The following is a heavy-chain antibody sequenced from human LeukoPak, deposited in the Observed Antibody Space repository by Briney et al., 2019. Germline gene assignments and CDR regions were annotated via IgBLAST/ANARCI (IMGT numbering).Heavy chain of an antibody. CDR3: ARDQKTTVVRSDY. CDR2: ISSSSSTI. D-gene: IGHD4-23*01. Sequence: GGSLRLSCAASGFTFRSYAMSWVRQAPGKGLEWVSYISSSSSTIYYADSVKGRFTISRDNAKNSLYLQMNSLRAEDTAVYYCARDQKTTVVRSDYWGQGTLVTVSS. V-gene: IGHV3-48*01. J-gene: IGHJ4*02. CDR1: GFTFRSYA.